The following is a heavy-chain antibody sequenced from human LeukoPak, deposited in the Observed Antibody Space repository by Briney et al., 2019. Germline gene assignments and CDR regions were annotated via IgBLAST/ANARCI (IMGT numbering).Heavy chain of an antibody. D-gene: IGHD5/OR15-5a*01. CDR1: GFTFSSYN. J-gene: IGHJ3*02. CDR2: ITSDSRYM. CDR3: AKGLSVYGNAFDI. Sequence: GGSLRLSCAASGFTFSSYNMNWVRQAPGKGLEWVSSITSDSRYMYYADSVKGRFTISRDNAKNSLYLQMNSLRAEDTAVYYCAKGLSVYGNAFDIWGQGTMVTVSS. V-gene: IGHV3-21*01.